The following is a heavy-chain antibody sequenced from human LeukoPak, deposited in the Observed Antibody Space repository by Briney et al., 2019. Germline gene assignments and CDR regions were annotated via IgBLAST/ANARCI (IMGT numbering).Heavy chain of an antibody. CDR2: ITSSSSSI. Sequence: PGGSLRLSCAASGFTFSSYSMNWVRQAPGKGLEWVSSITSSSSSIYYADSVKGRFTVSRDNAKNSLYLQMNSLRVEDAAVYYCSKDLTSDFGGDLDPWGQGTLVTVSS. J-gene: IGHJ5*02. V-gene: IGHV3-21*01. CDR3: SKDLTSDFGGDLDP. D-gene: IGHD3-10*01. CDR1: GFTFSSYS.